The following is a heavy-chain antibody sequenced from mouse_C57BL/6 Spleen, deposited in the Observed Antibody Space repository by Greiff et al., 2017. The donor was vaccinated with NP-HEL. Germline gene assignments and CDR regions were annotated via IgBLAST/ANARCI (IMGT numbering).Heavy chain of an antibody. CDR2: IYPGDGDT. Sequence: QVQLQQSGPELVKPGASVKISCKASGYAFSSSWMNWVKQRPGKGLEWIGRIYPGDGDTNYNGKFKGKATLTADKSSSTAYMQLSSLTSEDSAVYFCARSSSTVVAPFAYWGQGTLVTVSA. V-gene: IGHV1-82*01. CDR3: ARSSSTVVAPFAY. D-gene: IGHD1-1*01. CDR1: GYAFSSSW. J-gene: IGHJ3*01.